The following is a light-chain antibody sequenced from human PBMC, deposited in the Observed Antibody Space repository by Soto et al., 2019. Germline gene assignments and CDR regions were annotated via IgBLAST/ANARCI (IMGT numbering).Light chain of an antibody. J-gene: IGKJ2*01. Sequence: EIVLTQSPATLSLSPGERATLSCRASQSVSSYLAWYQQKPGQAPRLLIYDASNRATGSPARFSGSGSGTDFTLTISSLEPEDFAVYYCQQRSNWPPYTFGQGTKVDIK. CDR1: QSVSSY. CDR2: DAS. CDR3: QQRSNWPPYT. V-gene: IGKV3-11*01.